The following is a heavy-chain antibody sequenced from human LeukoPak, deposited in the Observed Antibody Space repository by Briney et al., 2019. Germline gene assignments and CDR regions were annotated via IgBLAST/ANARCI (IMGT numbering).Heavy chain of an antibody. J-gene: IGHJ4*02. D-gene: IGHD6-13*01. CDR3: ARDQEQLVSEMYYFDY. V-gene: IGHV4-4*07. CDR1: GGSISSYY. CDR2: IYTSGST. Sequence: PSETLSLTCTVSGGSISSYYWSWIRQPAGKGLEWIGRIYTSGSTNYNPSLKSRVTMSVDTSKNQFSLKLSSVTAADTAVYYCARDQEQLVSEMYYFDYWGQGTLVTVSS.